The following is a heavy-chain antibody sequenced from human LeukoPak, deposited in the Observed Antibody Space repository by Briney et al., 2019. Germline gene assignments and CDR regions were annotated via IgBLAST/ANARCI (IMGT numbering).Heavy chain of an antibody. Sequence: GGSLRLSCAASGFTFSSYWMSWVRQAPGKGLEWVANIKQDGSEKYYVDSMKGRFTISRDNAKNSLYLQMNSLRADDTAVYFCARNRPAGYDYDYGFELQHWGQGTLVTVSS. CDR1: GFTFSSYW. J-gene: IGHJ1*01. CDR3: ARNRPAGYDYDYGFELQH. D-gene: IGHD4/OR15-4a*01. CDR2: IKQDGSEK. V-gene: IGHV3-7*03.